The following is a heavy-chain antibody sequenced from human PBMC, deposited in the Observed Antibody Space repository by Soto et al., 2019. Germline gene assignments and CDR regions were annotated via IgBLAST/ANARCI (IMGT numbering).Heavy chain of an antibody. D-gene: IGHD6-6*01. CDR3: ARSGIAARRGYNCFDP. CDR1: GYTFTGYY. CDR2: INPNSGGT. J-gene: IGHJ5*02. Sequence: AASVKVSCKASGYTFTGYYMHWVRQAPGQGLEWMGWINPNSGGTNYAQKFQGRVTMTRDTSISTAYMELSRLRSDDTAVYYCARSGIAARRGYNCFDPWGQGTLVTVSS. V-gene: IGHV1-2*02.